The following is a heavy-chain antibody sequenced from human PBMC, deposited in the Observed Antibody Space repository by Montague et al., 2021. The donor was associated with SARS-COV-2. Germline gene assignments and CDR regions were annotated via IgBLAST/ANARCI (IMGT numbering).Heavy chain of an antibody. CDR2: INHSGST. Sequence: SETLSLTCDVYGGSFSGYYWSWIRQPPGKGLEWIGEINHSGSTNYNPSLKSRVTISVDTSKNQFSLKLSSVTAADTAVYYCARGRTVTTFYYYYGMDVWGQGTTVTVSS. CDR3: ARGRTVTTFYYYYGMDV. V-gene: IGHV4-34*01. D-gene: IGHD4-17*01. J-gene: IGHJ6*02. CDR1: GGSFSGYY.